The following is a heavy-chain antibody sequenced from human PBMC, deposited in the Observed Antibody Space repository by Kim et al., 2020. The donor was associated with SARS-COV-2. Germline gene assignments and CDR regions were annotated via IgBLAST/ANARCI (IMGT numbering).Heavy chain of an antibody. CDR2: IYYSGST. CDR1: GGSISSSSYY. V-gene: IGHV4-39*01. J-gene: IGHJ4*02. CDR3: ARSFLWFGELLPPSWVSFYCDC. D-gene: IGHD3-10*01. Sequence: SETLSLTCTVSGGSISSSSYYWGWIRQPPGKGLEWIGSIYYSGSTYYNPSLKSRVTISVDTSKNQFSLKLSSVTAADTAVYYCARSFLWFGELLPPSWVSFYCDCWVQETLLTVPS.